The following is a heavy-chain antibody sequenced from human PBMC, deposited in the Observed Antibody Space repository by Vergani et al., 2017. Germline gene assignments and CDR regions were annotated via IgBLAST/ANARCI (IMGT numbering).Heavy chain of an antibody. J-gene: IGHJ4*02. CDR2: IYYSGST. CDR3: AGGVSGGWGGYPVDY. Sequence: QVQLQESGPGLVKPSETLSLTCTVSGGSISSYYWSWIRQPPGKGLEWIGYIYYSGSTNYNPSLKSRVTLSVDTSKNQFSLKMSSVTAAGTAVYCCAGGVSGGWGGYPVDYWGEGTLVTVSS. V-gene: IGHV4-59*01. D-gene: IGHD6-25*01. CDR1: GGSISSYY.